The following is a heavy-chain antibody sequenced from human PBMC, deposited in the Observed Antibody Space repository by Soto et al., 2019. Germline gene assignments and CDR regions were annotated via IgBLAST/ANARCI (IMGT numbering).Heavy chain of an antibody. D-gene: IGHD6-19*01. CDR2: IYYSGST. J-gene: IGHJ4*02. V-gene: IGHV4-39*01. CDR1: GGSISSSIYY. Sequence: QLQLQESGPRLVKPSETLSLTCTVSGGSISSSIYYWGWIRQPPGKGLEWIGNIYYSGSTYYNPSPHSRVTTSVDTSKNQFPLRLSYVTASDTAVYYCARRLAVTGTLEYYFDYWGQGSLVTVSS. CDR3: ARRLAVTGTLEYYFDY.